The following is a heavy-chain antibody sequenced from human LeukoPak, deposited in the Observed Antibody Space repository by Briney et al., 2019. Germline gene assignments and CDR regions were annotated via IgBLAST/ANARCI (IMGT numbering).Heavy chain of an antibody. D-gene: IGHD6-13*01. V-gene: IGHV3-7*03. J-gene: IGHJ4*02. CDR2: IKQDGSEK. Sequence: SGGSLRLSCAASGFTFSNYWMSWVRQAPGKGLEWVANIKQDGSEKYYVDSVKGRFTISRDNAKNSLYLQMNSLRAEDTAVYYCAREAGIAAAFLGYWGQGTLVTVSS. CDR1: GFTFSNYW. CDR3: AREAGIAAAFLGY.